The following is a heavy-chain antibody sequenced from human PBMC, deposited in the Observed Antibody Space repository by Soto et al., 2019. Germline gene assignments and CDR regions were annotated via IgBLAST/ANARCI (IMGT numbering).Heavy chain of an antibody. Sequence: EVQLLESGGDLVQPGGSLRLSCAASGFTFSHFAMNWVRQVPGKGLQWVASVTGSGLKTNYGDSVQGRFTISRDNSKSTLSLEMSRLSAEDTAVYFCAKGALSAVGTTAFDSWGQGTLVTVSS. CDR1: GFTFSHFA. CDR2: VTGSGLKT. CDR3: AKGALSAVGTTAFDS. J-gene: IGHJ4*02. D-gene: IGHD4-4*01. V-gene: IGHV3-23*01.